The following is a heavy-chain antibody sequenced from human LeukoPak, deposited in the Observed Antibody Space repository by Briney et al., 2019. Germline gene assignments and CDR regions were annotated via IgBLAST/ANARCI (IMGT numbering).Heavy chain of an antibody. J-gene: IGHJ4*02. Sequence: PGGSLRLSCAASGFTFSSYSMNWVRQAPGKGLKWVSSISSSSSYIYYADSVKGRFTISRDNAKNSLYLQMNSLRAEDTAVYYCARRSYYYDSSGYYFWGQGTLVTVSS. CDR3: ARRSYYYDSSGYYF. V-gene: IGHV3-21*01. CDR1: GFTFSSYS. D-gene: IGHD3-22*01. CDR2: ISSSSSYI.